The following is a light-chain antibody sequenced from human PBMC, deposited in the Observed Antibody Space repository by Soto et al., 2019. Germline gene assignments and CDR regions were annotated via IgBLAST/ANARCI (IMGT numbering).Light chain of an antibody. Sequence: DIQVTQSPSSLSASVGDRVSVTCQASQDISKCLNWYQQKAGEAPKLLIYDASNLETGVPSRFSGSGSGTDFTLTISSLQPEDFATYYCQQSYSTPITFGQGTRLEIK. J-gene: IGKJ5*01. CDR3: QQSYSTPIT. CDR2: DAS. V-gene: IGKV1-39*01. CDR1: QDISKC.